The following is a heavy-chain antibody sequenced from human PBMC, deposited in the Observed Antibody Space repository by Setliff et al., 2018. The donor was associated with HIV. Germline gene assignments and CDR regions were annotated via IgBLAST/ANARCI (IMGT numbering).Heavy chain of an antibody. Sequence: GASVKVSCKSSGGTFNTYMIAWLRLAPGQGLEWMGGIIPRFASTTYSQMFHDRVTITADESSDSVYMELNSLKSEDTAVYYCAQGARPGGLGDLFPRYYFDSWGPGTLVTVSS. V-gene: IGHV1-69*13. J-gene: IGHJ4*02. CDR2: IIPRFAST. D-gene: IGHD3-10*01. CDR1: GGTFNTYM. CDR3: AQGARPGGLGDLFPRYYFDS.